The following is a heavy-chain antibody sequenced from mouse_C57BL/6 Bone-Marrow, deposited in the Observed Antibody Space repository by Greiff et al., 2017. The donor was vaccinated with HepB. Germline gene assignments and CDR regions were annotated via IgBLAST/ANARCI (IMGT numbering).Heavy chain of an antibody. J-gene: IGHJ1*03. CDR1: GFNIKDDY. V-gene: IGHV14-4*01. D-gene: IGHD1-1*01. Sequence: EVQPQQSGAELVRPGASVKLSCTASGFNIKDDYMHWVKQRPEQGLEWIGWIDPENGDTEYASKFQGKATITADTSSNTAYLQLSSLTSEDTAVYYCTTEGYYYGGYFDVWGTGTTVTVSS. CDR3: TTEGYYYGGYFDV. CDR2: IDPENGDT.